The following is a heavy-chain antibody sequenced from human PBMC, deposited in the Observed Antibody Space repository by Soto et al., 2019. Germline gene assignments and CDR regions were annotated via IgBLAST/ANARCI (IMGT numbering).Heavy chain of an antibody. V-gene: IGHV4-34*01. Sequence: SETLSLTCAVYGGSFSGYDWTWIRQPPGTGLEWIGEINHSGSTNYNPSLKSRVTISVDTSKNQFSLKLTSVTAADTAVYYCARDKITGLFDYWGQGTLVTDSS. CDR1: GGSFSGYD. CDR2: INHSGST. CDR3: ARDKITGLFDY. D-gene: IGHD2-8*02. J-gene: IGHJ4*02.